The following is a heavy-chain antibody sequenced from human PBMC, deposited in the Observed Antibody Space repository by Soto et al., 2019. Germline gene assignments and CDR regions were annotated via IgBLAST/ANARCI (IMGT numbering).Heavy chain of an antibody. CDR1: GFTFSSYW. D-gene: IGHD3-22*01. CDR3: ARDRGYWSFDY. CDR2: IKGDGSEK. Sequence: GGSLRLSCEASGFTFSSYWMYWVRQAPEKGLEWVATIKGDGSEKYHLDSVKGRFTVSRDNAKDELYLQMSSLRDEDTAVYYCARDRGYWSFDYWSQGTLVTVSS. J-gene: IGHJ4*02. V-gene: IGHV3-7*03.